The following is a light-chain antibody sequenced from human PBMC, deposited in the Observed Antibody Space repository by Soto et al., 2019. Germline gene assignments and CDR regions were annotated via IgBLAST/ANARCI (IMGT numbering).Light chain of an antibody. V-gene: IGKV3-20*01. Sequence: EIVLTQSPGTLSLSPGERASLSCRASQSVYTTFLAWYQQKPGQAPRLLIYATSTRATGIPDRFSGSGSGTGFTLTISRLEPEDFAVYYCQQYGSSLWTFGQGTKVEIK. CDR1: QSVYTTF. CDR2: ATS. J-gene: IGKJ1*01. CDR3: QQYGSSLWT.